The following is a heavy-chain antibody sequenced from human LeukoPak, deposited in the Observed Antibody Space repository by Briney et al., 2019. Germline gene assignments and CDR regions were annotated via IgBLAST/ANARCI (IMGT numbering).Heavy chain of an antibody. J-gene: IGHJ4*02. V-gene: IGHV1-8*01. CDR2: MNPNSGNT. CDR3: ARRYYYGSGSYYPNDY. Sequence: ASVKVSCKASGYTFTSYDINWVRQATGQGLEWMGWMNPNSGNTGYAQKFHGGVTMTRNTSISTAYMELSSLRSEDTAVYYCARRYYYGSGSYYPNDYWGQGTLVTVSS. D-gene: IGHD3-10*01. CDR1: GYTFTSYD.